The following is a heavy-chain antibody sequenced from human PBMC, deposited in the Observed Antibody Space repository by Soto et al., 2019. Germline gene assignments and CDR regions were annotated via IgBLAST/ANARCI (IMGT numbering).Heavy chain of an antibody. D-gene: IGHD3-16*01. Sequence: VQLEQSGAEVKKPGASVKVSCEASGYTFTNYYIHWVRQAPGQGLEWMAVINPSGGSTRYAQKFQGRVTMTRDTSTSTVYMELSSLRSQDTAVYYCAKSYGFLGGYYFDYWGQGTLVTVSS. CDR3: AKSYGFLGGYYFDY. V-gene: IGHV1-46*01. CDR2: INPSGGST. CDR1: GYTFTNYY. J-gene: IGHJ4*02.